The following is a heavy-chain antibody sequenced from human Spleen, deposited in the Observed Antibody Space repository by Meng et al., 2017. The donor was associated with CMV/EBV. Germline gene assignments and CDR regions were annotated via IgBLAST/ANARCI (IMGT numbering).Heavy chain of an antibody. D-gene: IGHD1-1*01. CDR2: INSDGSST. CDR3: ARAGTTDYYYYGMDV. Sequence: GESLKISCAASGFTFSSYWMHWVRQAPGKGLVWVSRINSDGSSTSYADSVKGRFTISRDNAKNTLYLQMNSLRAEDTAVYYCARAGTTDYYYYGMDVWGQGTTVTSP. CDR1: GFTFSSYW. J-gene: IGHJ6*02. V-gene: IGHV3-74*01.